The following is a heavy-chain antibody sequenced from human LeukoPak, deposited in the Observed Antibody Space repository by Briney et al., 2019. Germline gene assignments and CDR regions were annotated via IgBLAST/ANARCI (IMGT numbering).Heavy chain of an antibody. CDR1: GGTFSSYA. CDR3: ARGVVRARYGMDV. J-gene: IGHJ6*02. Sequence: ASVKVSCKASGGTFSSYAISWVRQAPGQGLEWMGGIIPIFGTANYAQRFQGRVTITADESTSTAYMELSSLRSEDTAVYYCARGVVRARYGMDVWGQGTTVTVSS. D-gene: IGHD3-10*01. V-gene: IGHV1-69*13. CDR2: IIPIFGTA.